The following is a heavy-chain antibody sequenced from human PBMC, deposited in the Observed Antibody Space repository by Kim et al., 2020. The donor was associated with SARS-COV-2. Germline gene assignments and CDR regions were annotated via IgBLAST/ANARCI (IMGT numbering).Heavy chain of an antibody. Sequence: GGSLRLSCAASGFIFNNYAMHWVRQTPGKGLEWVAVISYDGRVQYEADSVKGRFTISRDDSKSTVDLQMSSLRPEDTAVYFCARDTLRGPPDYFDFWGRGILVTVSS. CDR2: ISYDGRVQ. V-gene: IGHV3-30*04. J-gene: IGHJ4*02. CDR1: GFIFNNYA. CDR3: ARDTLRGPPDYFDF.